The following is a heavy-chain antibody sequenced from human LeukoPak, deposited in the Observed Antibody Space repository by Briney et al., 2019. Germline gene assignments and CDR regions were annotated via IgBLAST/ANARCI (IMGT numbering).Heavy chain of an antibody. J-gene: IGHJ5*02. CDR3: ARFPGYCSGGSCYGWFDP. D-gene: IGHD2-15*01. Sequence: ASVKVSCKASGGTFSSYAISWVRQAPGQGLEWMGGIIPIFGTANYAQKFQGRVTITADESTSTAYMELSSLRPEDTAVYYCARFPGYCSGGSCYGWFDPWGQGTLVTVSS. V-gene: IGHV1-69*13. CDR1: GGTFSSYA. CDR2: IIPIFGTA.